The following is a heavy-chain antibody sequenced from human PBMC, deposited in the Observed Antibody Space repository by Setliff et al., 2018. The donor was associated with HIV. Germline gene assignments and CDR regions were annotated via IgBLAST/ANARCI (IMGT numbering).Heavy chain of an antibody. J-gene: IGHJ6*02. V-gene: IGHV1-8*01. D-gene: IGHD6-13*01. CDR2: MNPNSGNT. Sequence: ASVKVSCKASGYTFTSYDINWVRQAPGQGLEWMGWMNPNSGNTGYVQKFQGRVTMTRNTSISTAYMELSSLRSEDTAVYYCASSWSRIRYYGMDVWGQGTTVTVSS. CDR3: ASSWSRIRYYGMDV. CDR1: GYTFTSYD.